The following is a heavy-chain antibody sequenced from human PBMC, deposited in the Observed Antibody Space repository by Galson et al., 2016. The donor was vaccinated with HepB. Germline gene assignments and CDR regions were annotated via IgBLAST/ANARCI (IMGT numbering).Heavy chain of an antibody. CDR3: ARDRFHTTWFFDY. Sequence: TLSLTCTVSGDSIRSGNYYWSWIRQPAGKGLEWIGRIYTTGNTNYNPSLKSRVTISVDTSKNQFSLRLSSVTAADPAVYYCARDRFHTTWFFDYWGQGTLVTVSS. CDR2: IYTTGNT. D-gene: IGHD3-3*01. CDR1: GDSIRSGNYY. J-gene: IGHJ4*02. V-gene: IGHV4-61*02.